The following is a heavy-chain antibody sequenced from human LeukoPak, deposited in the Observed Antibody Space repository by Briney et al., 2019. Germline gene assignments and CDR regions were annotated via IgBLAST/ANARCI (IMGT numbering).Heavy chain of an antibody. CDR1: GGSISSYY. CDR2: IYYSGST. V-gene: IGHV4-59*01. CDR3: ARADPKYPIYGMDV. D-gene: IGHD2-2*01. Sequence: SETLSLTCTVSGGSISSYYWSWIRQPPGKGLGWIGYIYYSGSTNYNPSLKSRVTISVDTSKNQFSLKLSSVTAADTAVYYCARADPKYPIYGMDVWGQGTTVTVSS. J-gene: IGHJ6*02.